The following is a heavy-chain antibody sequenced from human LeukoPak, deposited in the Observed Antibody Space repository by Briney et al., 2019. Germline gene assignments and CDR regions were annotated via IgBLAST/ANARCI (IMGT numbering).Heavy chain of an antibody. V-gene: IGHV1-69*01. CDR3: ARQDTAMVRDAFDI. CDR2: IIPIFGTA. Sequence: SVKVSCKASGGTLSSYAISWVRQAPGQGLEWMGGIIPIFGTANYAQKFQGRVTITADESTSTAYMELSSLRSEDTAVYYCARQDTAMVRDAFDIWGQGTMVTVSS. D-gene: IGHD5-18*01. CDR1: GGTLSSYA. J-gene: IGHJ3*02.